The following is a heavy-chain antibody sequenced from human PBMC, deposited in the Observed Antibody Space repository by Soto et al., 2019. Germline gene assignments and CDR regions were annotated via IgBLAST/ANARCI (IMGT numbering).Heavy chain of an antibody. Sequence: PSETLSLTCTVSGGSISSYYWSWIRQPAGKGLEWIGRIYTSGSTNYNPSLKSRVTMSVDTSKNQFSLKLSSVTAADTAVYYCARDGLSDSSSWYMHYYYYGMDVWGQGTTVTVSS. J-gene: IGHJ6*02. CDR1: GGSISSYY. CDR2: IYTSGST. CDR3: ARDGLSDSSSWYMHYYYYGMDV. V-gene: IGHV4-4*07. D-gene: IGHD6-13*01.